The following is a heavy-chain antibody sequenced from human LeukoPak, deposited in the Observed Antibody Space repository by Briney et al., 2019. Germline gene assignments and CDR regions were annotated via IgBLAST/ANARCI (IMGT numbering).Heavy chain of an antibody. Sequence: GESLKISCRGSGYSFTNYWIGWVRQLPGKGLEWMGIINPGDSDTRYSPSFQGQVTMSVDKSIGTAYLQWSSLKASDTALYYCARWLGYCRSISCSENYFDPWGQGTLVTVST. CDR3: ARWLGYCRSISCSENYFDP. V-gene: IGHV5-51*01. CDR1: GYSFTNYW. J-gene: IGHJ5*02. D-gene: IGHD2-2*03. CDR2: INPGDSDT.